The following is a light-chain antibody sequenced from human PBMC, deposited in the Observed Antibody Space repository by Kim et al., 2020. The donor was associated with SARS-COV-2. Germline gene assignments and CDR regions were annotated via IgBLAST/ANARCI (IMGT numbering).Light chain of an antibody. CDR2: SNN. V-gene: IGLV1-44*01. Sequence: QSVLTQPPSVSGTPGQRVTISCSGSSSNIGSNTVTWYQQVPGTAPKLLIFSNNQRTSGVPDRFSGSKSGSSASLAISGLQSEDEADYYCAAWDDSLNVVFGGGTQLTVL. CDR3: AAWDDSLNVV. J-gene: IGLJ2*01. CDR1: SSNIGSNT.